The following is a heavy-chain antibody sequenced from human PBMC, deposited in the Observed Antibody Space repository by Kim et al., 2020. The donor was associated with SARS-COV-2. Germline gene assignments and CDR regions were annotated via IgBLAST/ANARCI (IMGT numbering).Heavy chain of an antibody. Sequence: GGSLRLSCAASGFTFTSFEMNWVRQAPGKGLEWVAYISSRGYNMNYADSVKGRFTVSRDNARNSLYLEMNNLRAEDTAVYYCVRDGGEFSGAPTENAF. J-gene: IGHJ3*01. V-gene: IGHV3-48*03. CDR1: GFTFTSFE. CDR2: ISSRGYNM. D-gene: IGHD2-15*01. CDR3: VRDGGEFSGAPTENAF.